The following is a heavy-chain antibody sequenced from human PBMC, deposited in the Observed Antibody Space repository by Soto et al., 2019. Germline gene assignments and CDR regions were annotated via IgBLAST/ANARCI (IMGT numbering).Heavy chain of an antibody. J-gene: IGHJ6*02. CDR3: ARTPIAAAGYYYYYGMDV. D-gene: IGHD6-13*01. V-gene: IGHV4-59*01. CDR2: IYYSGST. CDR1: GGSFSGYY. Sequence: PSETLSLTCAVYGGSFSGYYWSWIRQPPGKGLEWIGYIYYSGSTNYNPSLKSRVTISVDTSKNQFSLKLSSVTAADTAVYYCARTPIAAAGYYYYYGMDVWGRGTTVTVSS.